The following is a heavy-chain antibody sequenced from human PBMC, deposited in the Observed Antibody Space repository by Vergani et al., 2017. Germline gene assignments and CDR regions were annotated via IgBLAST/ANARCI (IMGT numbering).Heavy chain of an antibody. V-gene: IGHV4-39*01. Sequence: QLQLQESGPGLVKPSETLSLTCTVSGGSISSSSYYWGWIRQPPGKGLEWIGSIYYSGSTYYNPSLKSRVTISVDTSKNQFSLKLSSVTAADTAVYYCARLGFDYYDSSGPYNWFDPWGQGTLVTVSS. CDR3: ARLGFDYYDSSGPYNWFDP. CDR2: IYYSGST. J-gene: IGHJ5*02. CDR1: GGSISSSSYY. D-gene: IGHD3-22*01.